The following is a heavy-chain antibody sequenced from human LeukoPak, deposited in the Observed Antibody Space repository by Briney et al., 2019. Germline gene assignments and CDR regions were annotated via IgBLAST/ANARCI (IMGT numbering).Heavy chain of an antibody. CDR1: GFTFDDYG. CDR2: INWNGGST. J-gene: IGHJ5*02. V-gene: IGHV3-20*01. D-gene: IGHD6-13*01. CDR3: ARGPAGRNSGSTGWFDP. Sequence: GGSLRLSCAASGFTFDDYGMSWVRQVPGKGLEWVSGINWNGGSTGYADSVKGRFTISRDNAKNSLYLQMNSLRAEDTALYHCARGPAGRNSGSTGWFDPGGREPWSPSPQ.